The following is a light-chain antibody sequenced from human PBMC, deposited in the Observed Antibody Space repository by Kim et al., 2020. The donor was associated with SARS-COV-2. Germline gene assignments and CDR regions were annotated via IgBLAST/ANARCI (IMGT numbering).Light chain of an antibody. CDR1: QRLILRDVNTS. Sequence: PASISCMSSQRLILRDVNTSLTWFQQRQGQSPRRLIYEVSNREFGVPDRFSGSGSVTYFTLKISRVEAEDLGVYYCKQATHWPHSFGQGTKLEI. J-gene: IGKJ2*01. CDR2: EVS. V-gene: IGKV2-30*02. CDR3: KQATHWPHS.